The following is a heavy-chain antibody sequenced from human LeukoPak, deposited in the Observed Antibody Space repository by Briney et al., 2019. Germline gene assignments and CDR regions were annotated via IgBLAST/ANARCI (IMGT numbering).Heavy chain of an antibody. CDR1: GYSFTSYW. CDR2: IYPGDSDT. Sequence: GESLKISCKGSGYSFTSYWIGWVRQMPGKGLEWMGIIYPGDSDTRYSPSFQGQVTISADKSISTAYLQWSGLKASDTAMYYCARSPFEGYCSSTSCPYFDYWGQGTLVTVSS. J-gene: IGHJ4*02. D-gene: IGHD2-2*01. CDR3: ARSPFEGYCSSTSCPYFDY. V-gene: IGHV5-51*01.